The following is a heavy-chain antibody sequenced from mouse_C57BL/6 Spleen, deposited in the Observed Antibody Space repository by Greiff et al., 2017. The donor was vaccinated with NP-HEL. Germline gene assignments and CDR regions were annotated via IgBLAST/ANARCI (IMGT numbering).Heavy chain of an antibody. CDR2: ISDGGSYT. J-gene: IGHJ2*01. D-gene: IGHD2-3*01. V-gene: IGHV5-4*01. Sequence: EVQRVESGGGLVKPGGSLKLSCAASGFTFSSYAMSWVRQTPEKRLEWVATISDGGSYTYYPDNVKGRFTISRDNAKNNLYLQMSHLKSEDTAMYYCARAFYDGYFDYWGQGTTLTVSS. CDR3: ARAFYDGYFDY. CDR1: GFTFSSYA.